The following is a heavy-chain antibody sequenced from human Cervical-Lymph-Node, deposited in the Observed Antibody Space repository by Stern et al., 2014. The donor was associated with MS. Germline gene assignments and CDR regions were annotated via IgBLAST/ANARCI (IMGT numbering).Heavy chain of an antibody. V-gene: IGHV3-21*01. D-gene: IGHD5/OR15-5a*01. CDR3: AREINTVSGRKYSYYYGRDV. Sequence: EVQLVESGGGLVKPGESLRLSCAASGFTFSDYKMNWVRQAPGKGLEWVSSISGRSTYIYYADSVKGRFTISRDNAKNSLFLQMNSLRAEDTAVYYCAREINTVSGRKYSYYYGRDVWGQGTTVTVSS. CDR2: ISGRSTYI. CDR1: GFTFSDYK. J-gene: IGHJ6*01.